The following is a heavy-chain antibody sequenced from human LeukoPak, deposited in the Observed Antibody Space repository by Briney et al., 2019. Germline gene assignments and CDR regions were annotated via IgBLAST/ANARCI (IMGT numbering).Heavy chain of an antibody. D-gene: IGHD2-2*01. CDR3: AKDNEYCSSTRCLHGMDV. CDR1: GFTFNSYA. CDR2: ISASGGTT. V-gene: IGHV3-23*01. J-gene: IGHJ6*02. Sequence: GGSLRLSCAASGFTFNSYAMTWVRQAPGKGLEWVSGISASGGTTYYADSVKGRFTISRDNSKNTVYLQMNSLRAEDTVVYFCAKDNEYCSSTRCLHGMDVWGQGTTVTVSS.